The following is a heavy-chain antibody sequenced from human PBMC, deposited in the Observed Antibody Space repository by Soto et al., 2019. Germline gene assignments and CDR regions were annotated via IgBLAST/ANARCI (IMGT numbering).Heavy chain of an antibody. J-gene: IGHJ4*02. CDR3: ARGSIVVVTALDY. CDR1: GFTFSSYG. V-gene: IGHV3-33*01. D-gene: IGHD2-21*02. CDR2: IWYDGSNK. Sequence: QVQLVESGGGVVQPGRSLRLSCAASGFTFSSYGMHWVRQAPGKGLEWVAVIWYDGSNKHYADSVKGRFTISRDNSKNTLYLQMNSLRAEDTAVYYCARGSIVVVTALDYWGQGTLVTVSS.